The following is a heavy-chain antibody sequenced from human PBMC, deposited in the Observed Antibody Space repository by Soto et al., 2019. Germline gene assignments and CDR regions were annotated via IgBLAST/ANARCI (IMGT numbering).Heavy chain of an antibody. CDR1: GGSISSSGYS. V-gene: IGHV4-30-2*01. CDR3: AKGFNYYGRGTLKLDS. D-gene: IGHD3-10*02. CDR2: IYHSGST. Sequence: SETLSLTCAVSGGSISSSGYSWSWIRQPPGKGLEWIGYIYHSGSTYYNPSLKSRVTISVDRSKNQFSLKLSSVTAADSAVYYCAKGFNYYGRGTLKLDSWGLGTLVTVSS. J-gene: IGHJ4*02.